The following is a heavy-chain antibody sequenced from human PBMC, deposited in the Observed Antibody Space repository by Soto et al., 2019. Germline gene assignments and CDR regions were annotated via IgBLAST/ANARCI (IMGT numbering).Heavy chain of an antibody. CDR1: GFTFSSYS. CDR2: ISSSSSTI. Sequence: GGSLRLSCAASGFTFSSYSMNWVRQAPGKGLEWVSYISSSSSTIYYADSVKGRFTISRDNAKNSLYLQMNSLRGEDTAVYYCARDAIPAAINYFDYWGQGTLVTVSS. J-gene: IGHJ4*02. CDR3: ARDAIPAAINYFDY. D-gene: IGHD2-2*02. V-gene: IGHV3-48*01.